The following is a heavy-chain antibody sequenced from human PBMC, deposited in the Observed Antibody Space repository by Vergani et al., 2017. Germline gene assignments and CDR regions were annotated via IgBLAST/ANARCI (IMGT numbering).Heavy chain of an antibody. CDR1: GFTFSSYA. CDR2: ISGSGGST. Sequence: VQLVESGGGVVQPGGSLRLSCAASGFTFSSYAMSWVRQAPGKGLEWVSAISGSGGSTYYADSVKGRFTISRDNSKNTLYLQMNSLRAEDTAVYYCAKHGNTAMVTGYYYYYYMDVWGKGTTVTVSS. CDR3: AKHGNTAMVTGYYYYYYMDV. V-gene: IGHV3-23*04. J-gene: IGHJ6*03. D-gene: IGHD5-18*01.